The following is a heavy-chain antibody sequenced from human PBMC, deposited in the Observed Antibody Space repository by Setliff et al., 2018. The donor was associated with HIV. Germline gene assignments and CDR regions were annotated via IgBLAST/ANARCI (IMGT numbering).Heavy chain of an antibody. J-gene: IGHJ3*02. V-gene: IGHV1-69*13. Sequence: SVKVSCKSSGGSFNTYAINGVRQATGQGLEWMGGIISIFDKANYAQKCQGRLTITADDSTRTVYMVLNSLVTGDTSVYYCARGWFRGYSYGEAFDIWGQGTLVTVS. CDR2: IISIFDKA. D-gene: IGHD5-18*01. CDR1: GGSFNTYA. CDR3: ARGWFRGYSYGEAFDI.